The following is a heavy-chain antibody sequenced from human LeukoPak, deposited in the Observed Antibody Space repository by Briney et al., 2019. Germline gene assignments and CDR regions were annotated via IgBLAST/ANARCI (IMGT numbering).Heavy chain of an antibody. D-gene: IGHD1-26*01. CDR2: VRNKANSYTT. Sequence: PGGSLRLSCAASGFTFSDHYMDWVRQAPGKGLEWVGRVRNKANSYTTECAASVKGRFTISRDDSKNSLYLQMNSLKTEDAAVYYCVRVNSGTYSSGNWGQGTLVTVSS. V-gene: IGHV3-72*01. CDR3: VRVNSGTYSSGN. J-gene: IGHJ4*02. CDR1: GFTFSDHY.